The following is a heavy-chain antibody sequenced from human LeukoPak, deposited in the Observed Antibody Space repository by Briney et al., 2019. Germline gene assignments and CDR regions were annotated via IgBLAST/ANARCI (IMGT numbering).Heavy chain of an antibody. Sequence: SVKVSCKASGGTFSSYAISWVRQAPGQGLEWMVGIIPIFSTANYAQKFQGRVTITADESTSTAYMELSSLRSEDTAVYYCARGPTFGGVIVYTPFDYWGQGTLVTVSS. V-gene: IGHV1-69*13. J-gene: IGHJ4*02. CDR1: GGTFSSYA. D-gene: IGHD3-16*02. CDR3: ARGPTFGGVIVYTPFDY. CDR2: IIPIFSTA.